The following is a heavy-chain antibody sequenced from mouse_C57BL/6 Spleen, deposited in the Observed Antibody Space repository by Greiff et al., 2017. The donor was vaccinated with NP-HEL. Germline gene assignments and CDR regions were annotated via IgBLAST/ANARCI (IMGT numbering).Heavy chain of an antibody. D-gene: IGHD2-2*01. CDR2: ISYDGSN. CDR3: AREDGYDGWYFDV. Sequence: DVKLQESGPGLVKPSQSLSLTCSVTGYSITSGYYWNWIRQFPGNKLEWMGYISYDGSNNYNPSLKNRISITRDTSKNQFFLKLNSVTTEDTATYYCAREDGYDGWYFDVWGTGTTVTVSS. J-gene: IGHJ1*03. CDR1: GYSITSGYY. V-gene: IGHV3-6*01.